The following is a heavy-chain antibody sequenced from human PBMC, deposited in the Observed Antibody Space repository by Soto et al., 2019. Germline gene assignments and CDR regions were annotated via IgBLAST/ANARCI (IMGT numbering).Heavy chain of an antibody. V-gene: IGHV1-18*01. D-gene: IGHD3-22*01. J-gene: IGHJ6*02. Sequence: QVQLVQSGAEVKKPGASVKVSCKASGYTFTSYGISWVRQAPGQGLEWMGWISAYNGNTNYAQKLQGRVTMTTDTSTSTAYMELRSLRSDDTAVYYCARNNYYDSSGYGLGSRMDVWGQGTTVTVSS. CDR1: GYTFTSYG. CDR2: ISAYNGNT. CDR3: ARNNYYDSSGYGLGSRMDV.